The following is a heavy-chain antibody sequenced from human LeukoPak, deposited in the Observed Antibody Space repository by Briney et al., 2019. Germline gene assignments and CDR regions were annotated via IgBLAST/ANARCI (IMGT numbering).Heavy chain of an antibody. V-gene: IGHV4-34*01. CDR3: AREQWLVRYYYYYMDV. CDR1: GASFHNYY. CDR2: IGHSGST. J-gene: IGHJ6*03. D-gene: IGHD6-19*01. Sequence: SETLSLTCAVYGASFHNYYWTWIRQPPGKRLEWLGEIGHSGSTNYNPSLNSRVTISVDTSKNQFSLKLSSVTAADTAVYYCAREQWLVRYYYYYMDVWGKGTTVTVSS.